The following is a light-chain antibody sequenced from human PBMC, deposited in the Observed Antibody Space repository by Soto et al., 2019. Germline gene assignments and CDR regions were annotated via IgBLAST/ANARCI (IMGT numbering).Light chain of an antibody. CDR3: QQTYTTPEIT. CDR1: RSVSSN. CDR2: GAS. J-gene: IGKJ5*01. V-gene: IGKV3-15*01. Sequence: EIVMTQSPATLSLSPGERATLSCRASRSVSSNLAWYQQKPGQAPRLLIYGASTRATGIPARFSGSGSGTDFTLTISSLQPEDFAIYYCQQTYTTPEITFGQGTRLEIK.